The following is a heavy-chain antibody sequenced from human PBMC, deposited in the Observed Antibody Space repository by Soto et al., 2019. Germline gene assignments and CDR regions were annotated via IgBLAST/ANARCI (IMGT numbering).Heavy chain of an antibody. CDR3: VRHFRRLPNWFHP. J-gene: IGHJ5*02. CDR2: IDPSDSYT. V-gene: IGHV5-10-1*01. Sequence: LKISGEGFGWSVASVWISWVRQMPGKGLEWMGRIDPSDSYTNYSPSFQGHVTISADKSISTAYLQWSSLKASDTAMYYCVRHFRRLPNWFHPRGPGTLVTRAS. CDR1: GWSVASVW. D-gene: IGHD3-3*02.